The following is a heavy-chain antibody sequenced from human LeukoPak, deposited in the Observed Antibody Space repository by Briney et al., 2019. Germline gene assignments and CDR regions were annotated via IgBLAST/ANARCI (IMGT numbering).Heavy chain of an antibody. CDR3: AREASYYDFWSGYQDAFDI. Sequence: GGSLRLSCAASGFTFSSYRMSWVRQAPGKGLEWVANIKQDGSEKYYVDSVKGRFTVSRDNAKNSLYLQMNSQRAEDTAVYYCAREASYYDFWSGYQDAFDIWGRGTMVTVSS. V-gene: IGHV3-7*01. CDR2: IKQDGSEK. D-gene: IGHD3-3*01. CDR1: GFTFSSYR. J-gene: IGHJ3*02.